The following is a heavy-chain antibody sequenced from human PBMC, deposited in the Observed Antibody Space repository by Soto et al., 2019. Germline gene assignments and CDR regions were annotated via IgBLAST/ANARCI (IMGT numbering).Heavy chain of an antibody. CDR3: ARHDDSSPRLFYY. J-gene: IGHJ4*02. D-gene: IGHD3-22*01. CDR2: INHSGGST. Sequence: APVMVSCKASGYTFHSYYTPWARQAPGQGLEWMGIINHSGGSTRYAQKFQGRVTMTRDTSTSTVYMGLSRLISEDTAVYYCARHDDSSPRLFYYWGQGTLVTVSS. CDR1: GYTFHSYY. V-gene: IGHV1-46*02.